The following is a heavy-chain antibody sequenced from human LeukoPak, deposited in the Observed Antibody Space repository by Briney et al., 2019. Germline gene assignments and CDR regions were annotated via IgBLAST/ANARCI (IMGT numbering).Heavy chain of an antibody. V-gene: IGHV1-2*02. Sequence: GASVKVSCKASGYTFTGYYTHWVRQAPGQGLEWMGWINPNSGGTNYAQKFQGRVTMTRDTSISTAYMELSRLRSDDTAVYYCARSPGHYDFWSGYYYYFDYWGQGTLVTVSS. CDR1: GYTFTGYY. J-gene: IGHJ4*02. D-gene: IGHD3-3*01. CDR2: INPNSGGT. CDR3: ARSPGHYDFWSGYYYYFDY.